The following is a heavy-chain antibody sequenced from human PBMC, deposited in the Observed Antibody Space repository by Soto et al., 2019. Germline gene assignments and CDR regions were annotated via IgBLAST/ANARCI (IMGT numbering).Heavy chain of an antibody. Sequence: ASVKVSCKASGYTFTSYGISWVRQAPGQGLEWMGWISAYNGNTNYAQKLQGRVTMTTDTSTSTAYMELRSLRSDDTAVYYCAREGLWFGELLRYYYYGMDVWGQGTTVTVSS. CDR1: GYTFTSYG. D-gene: IGHD3-10*01. CDR3: AREGLWFGELLRYYYYGMDV. CDR2: ISAYNGNT. J-gene: IGHJ6*02. V-gene: IGHV1-18*01.